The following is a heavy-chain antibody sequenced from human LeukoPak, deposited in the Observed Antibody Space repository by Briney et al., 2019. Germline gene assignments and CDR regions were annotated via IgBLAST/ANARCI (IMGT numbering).Heavy chain of an antibody. CDR3: AGRDFWSGYYYSEGFDP. Sequence: PGGSLRLSCAASGFTFSSYAMSWVRQAPGKGLEWVSAISGSGGSTYYADSVKGRFTISRDNAKNSLYLQMNSLRAEDTAVYYCAGRDFWSGYYYSEGFDPWGQGTLVTVSS. D-gene: IGHD3-3*01. V-gene: IGHV3-23*01. CDR1: GFTFSSYA. CDR2: ISGSGGST. J-gene: IGHJ5*02.